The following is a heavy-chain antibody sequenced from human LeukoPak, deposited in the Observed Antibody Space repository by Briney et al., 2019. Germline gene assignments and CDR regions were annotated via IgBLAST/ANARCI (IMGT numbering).Heavy chain of an antibody. CDR1: GFTFSSYA. J-gene: IGHJ4*02. CDR2: ISGSGSGGST. D-gene: IGHD3-10*01. CDR3: AKVQWFGELSHLGY. V-gene: IGHV3-23*01. Sequence: GGSLRLSCAASGFTFSSYAMSWVRQAPGKGLEWVSSISGSGSGGSTYYADSVKGRFTISRDNSKNTLYLQMNSLRAEDTAVYYCAKVQWFGELSHLGYWGQGTLVTVSS.